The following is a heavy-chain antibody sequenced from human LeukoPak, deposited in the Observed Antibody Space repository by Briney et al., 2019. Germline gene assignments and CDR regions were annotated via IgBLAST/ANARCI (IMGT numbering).Heavy chain of an antibody. CDR3: ARFHLWYYYDSSGYYAP. CDR2: INHSGST. Sequence: PSGTLSLTCAVYGGSFSGYYWSWIRQPPGKGLEWIGEINHSGSTNYNPSLKSRVTISVDTSKNQFSLKLSSVTAADTAVYYCARFHLWYYYDSSGYYAPWGQGTLVTVSS. D-gene: IGHD3-22*01. CDR1: GGSFSGYY. J-gene: IGHJ5*02. V-gene: IGHV4-34*01.